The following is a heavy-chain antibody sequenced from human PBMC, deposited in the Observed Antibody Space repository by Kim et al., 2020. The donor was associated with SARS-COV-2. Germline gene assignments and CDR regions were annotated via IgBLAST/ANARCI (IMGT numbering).Heavy chain of an antibody. CDR1: GYTFTGYY. J-gene: IGHJ4*02. CDR2: INPNSGAT. CDR3: ARADGYTTSSVPDY. D-gene: IGHD6-6*01. Sequence: ASVKVSCKASGYTFTGYYLHWVRKAPGQGLEWMGWINPNSGATNYAQKFQGRVTMTRDTSITTAYTEVSRLRSDDTAVYYCARADGYTTSSVPDYWGQGTLVTVSS. V-gene: IGHV1-2*02.